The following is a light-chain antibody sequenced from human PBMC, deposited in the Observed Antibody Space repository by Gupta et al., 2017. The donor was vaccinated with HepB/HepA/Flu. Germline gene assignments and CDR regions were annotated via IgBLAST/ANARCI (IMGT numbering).Light chain of an antibody. CDR2: LYN. Sequence: QSLLTHPPSASGASGHKFTISCTGGSSNSGEGYDLHWYQQVPGRAPNLLIHLYNGRPPGVPDRFSGSKSDTSASLAITGLQAEDEDDYYCQSYDNRLSVWVFGGGTKLTVL. V-gene: IGLV1-40*01. CDR3: QSYDNRLSVWV. J-gene: IGLJ2*01. CDR1: SSNSGEGYD.